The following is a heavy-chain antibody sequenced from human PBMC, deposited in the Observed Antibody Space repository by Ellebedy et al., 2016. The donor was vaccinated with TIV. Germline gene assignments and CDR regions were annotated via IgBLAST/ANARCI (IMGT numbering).Heavy chain of an antibody. J-gene: IGHJ4*02. CDR2: IYYRGGT. Sequence: MPSETLSLTCTVSGGSISNYYWSWIRQPPGKGLEWIGYIYYRGGTNYNPSLKSRVTISVDTSKNPFSLKLSYVTAADTAVYYCARCSIWSGLDYWGQGTLVTVSS. CDR1: GGSISNYY. CDR3: ARCSIWSGLDY. V-gene: IGHV4-59*12. D-gene: IGHD3-3*01.